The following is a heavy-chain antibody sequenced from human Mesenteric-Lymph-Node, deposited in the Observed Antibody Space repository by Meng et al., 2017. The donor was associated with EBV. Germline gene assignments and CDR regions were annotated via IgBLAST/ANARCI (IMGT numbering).Heavy chain of an antibody. J-gene: IGHJ5*02. Sequence: QVQLQQWGAGRVKPSETPSLTCGVYGGSLSGYYWNWIRQPPGKGLEWIGDINHGGSTSYNPSLKSRVTISVGTSKNEFSLKMTSVTAADTAVYYCARDRHFDPWGQGTLVTVSS. CDR3: ARDRHFDP. CDR2: INHGGST. V-gene: IGHV4-34*01. CDR1: GGSLSGYY.